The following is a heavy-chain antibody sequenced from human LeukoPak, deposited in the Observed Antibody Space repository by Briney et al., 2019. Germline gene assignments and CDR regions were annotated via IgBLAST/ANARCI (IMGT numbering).Heavy chain of an antibody. CDR3: ARATSHVTIFGVVITPYFDY. CDR1: GFTFSSYA. Sequence: QPGGSLRLSCAASGFTFSSYAMHWVRQAPGKGLEWVAVISYDGSNKYYADSVKGRFTISRDNSKNTLYLQMNSLRAEDTAVYYCARATSHVTIFGVVITPYFDYWGQGTLVTVSS. V-gene: IGHV3-30-3*01. D-gene: IGHD3-3*01. J-gene: IGHJ4*02. CDR2: ISYDGSNK.